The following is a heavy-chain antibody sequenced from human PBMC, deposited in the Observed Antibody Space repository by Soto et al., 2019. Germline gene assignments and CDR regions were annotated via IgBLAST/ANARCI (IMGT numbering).Heavy chain of an antibody. CDR1: GFTFSDYY. D-gene: IGHD2-2*02. CDR3: ARAVVPAAITIYYYYYYMDV. CDR2: ISSSGSTI. Sequence: QVQLVESGGGLVKPGGSLRLSCAASGFTFSDYYMSWIRQAPGQGLEWVSYISSSGSTIYYADTVEGRLTISRDNAKNSLYLQMNSLRAEDTAVYYCARAVVPAAITIYYYYYYMDVWGKGTTVTVSS. J-gene: IGHJ6*03. V-gene: IGHV3-11*01.